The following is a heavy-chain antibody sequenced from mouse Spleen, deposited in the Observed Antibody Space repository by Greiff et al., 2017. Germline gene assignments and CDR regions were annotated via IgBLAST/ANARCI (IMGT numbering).Heavy chain of an antibody. J-gene: IGHJ3*01. V-gene: IGHV14-1*01. CDR3: TTMITTGTWFAY. CDR2: IDPEDGDT. Sequence: EVKLEESGAELVRPGASVKLSCTASGFNIKDYYMHWVKQRPEQGLEWIGRIDPEDGDTEYAPKFQGKATMTADTSSNTAYLQLSSLTSEDTAVYYCTTMITTGTWFAYWGQGTLVTVSA. D-gene: IGHD2-4*01. CDR1: GFNIKDYY.